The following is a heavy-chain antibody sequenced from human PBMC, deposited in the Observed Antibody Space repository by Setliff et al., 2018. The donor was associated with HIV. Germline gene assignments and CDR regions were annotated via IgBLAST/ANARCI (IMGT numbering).Heavy chain of an antibody. D-gene: IGHD3-10*01. V-gene: IGHV3-23*01. CDR3: AKVMTLWFGASDS. CDR2: ISGSGTTT. CDR1: GFTFDDYA. Sequence: GGSLRLSCAASGFTFDDYAVAWVRQAPGKGLDYVSAISGSGTTTYYADSVRGRFTISRDNSTNTGYLQMHSLRAEDTALYYCAKVMTLWFGASDSWGQGTRVTVSS. J-gene: IGHJ4*02.